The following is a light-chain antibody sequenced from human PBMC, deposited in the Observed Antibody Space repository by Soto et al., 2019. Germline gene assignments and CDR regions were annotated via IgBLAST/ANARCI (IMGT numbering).Light chain of an antibody. Sequence: QSVLTQPPSVSGAPGQRVSISCTGSSSNNGADYDVHWYQQLPGTAPKLLIFGDTNRPSGVPDRFSGSKSGTSASLAITGLHADDEADYYCQSSDSSLSGSVFGGGTKLTVL. CDR1: SSNNGADYD. CDR2: GDT. J-gene: IGLJ2*01. CDR3: QSSDSSLSGSV. V-gene: IGLV1-40*01.